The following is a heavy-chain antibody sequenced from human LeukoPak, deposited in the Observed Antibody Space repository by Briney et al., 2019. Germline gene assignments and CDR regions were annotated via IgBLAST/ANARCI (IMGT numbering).Heavy chain of an antibody. D-gene: IGHD6-13*01. Sequence: GGSLRLSCAASGFTFDDHAMHWVRQAPGKGLEWVSLISWDGGGTYYADSVKGRFTISRDNSKNSLYLQMNSLRAEDTALYYCAKDIGYSSSWYGMDVWGKGTTVTVSS. CDR2: ISWDGGGT. J-gene: IGHJ6*04. CDR1: GFTFDDHA. CDR3: AKDIGYSSSWYGMDV. V-gene: IGHV3-43D*04.